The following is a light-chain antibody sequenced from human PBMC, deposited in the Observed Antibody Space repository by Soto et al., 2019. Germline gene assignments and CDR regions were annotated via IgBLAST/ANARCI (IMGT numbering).Light chain of an antibody. Sequence: DIQMTQSPSSVSASVGDRVTITCRASQDINSWLTWYQQKPGKAPKVLIYIASRLQIGVPSRFSGRGSETDFSLTISNLQPEDFATYYCQQYSTYRTFGQGTKVDIK. CDR1: QDINSW. V-gene: IGKV1D-16*01. J-gene: IGKJ1*01. CDR2: IAS. CDR3: QQYSTYRT.